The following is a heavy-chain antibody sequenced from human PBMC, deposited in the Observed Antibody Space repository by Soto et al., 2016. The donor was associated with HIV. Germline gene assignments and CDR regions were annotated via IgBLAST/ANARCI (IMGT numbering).Heavy chain of an antibody. CDR3: AREKYCSGGSCTAEFDP. V-gene: IGHV1-69*13. D-gene: IGHD2-15*01. Sequence: QVQLVQSGAEVKRPGSSVKVSCKASGGTFNSYAISWVRQAPGQGLEWMGGIILIFGSPNYAQKFQGRVTITADESTSTVYMDLSSLRSEDTAVYYCAREKYCSGGSCTAEFDPWGQGTLVTVSS. CDR2: IILIFGSP. J-gene: IGHJ5*02. CDR1: GGTFNSYA.